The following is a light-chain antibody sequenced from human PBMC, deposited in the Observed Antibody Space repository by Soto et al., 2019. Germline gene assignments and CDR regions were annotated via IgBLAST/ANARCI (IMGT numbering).Light chain of an antibody. Sequence: DIHMTQSPSSLSASVEDRVIITCRASQRISNHFNWYQQKPGKAPKLLIFAASSLQSGVPSRFSGSGSGTEFTLTISSLQPEDFATYYCQQLNSYPRTFGQGTKVDI. CDR1: QRISNH. CDR2: AAS. V-gene: IGKV1-17*01. CDR3: QQLNSYPRT. J-gene: IGKJ1*01.